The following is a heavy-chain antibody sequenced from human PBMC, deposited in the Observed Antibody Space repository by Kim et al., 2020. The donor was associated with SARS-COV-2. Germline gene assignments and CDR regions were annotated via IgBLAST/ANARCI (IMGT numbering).Heavy chain of an antibody. CDR1: GFTFSSYA. CDR2: ISYDGSNK. J-gene: IGHJ3*02. D-gene: IGHD1-26*01. CDR3: ARASSGSYYDAFDI. V-gene: IGHV3-30-3*01. Sequence: GGSLRLSCAASGFTFSSYAMHWVRQAPGKGLEWVAVISYDGSNKYYADSVKGRFTISRDSSKNTLYLQMNSLRAEDTAVYYCARASSGSYYDAFDIWGQGTMVTVSS.